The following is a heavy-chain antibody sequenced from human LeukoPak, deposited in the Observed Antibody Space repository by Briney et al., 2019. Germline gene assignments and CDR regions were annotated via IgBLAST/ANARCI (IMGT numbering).Heavy chain of an antibody. J-gene: IGHJ5*02. Sequence: PSETLSLTCTVSGGSISSYYWSWIRQPPGKGLEWIGYIYYSGSTNYNPSPKSRVTISVDTSKNQFSLKLSSVTAADTAVYYCARDVAGTVWFDPWGQGTLVTVSS. V-gene: IGHV4-59*01. CDR3: ARDVAGTVWFDP. CDR1: GGSISSYY. CDR2: IYYSGST. D-gene: IGHD6-19*01.